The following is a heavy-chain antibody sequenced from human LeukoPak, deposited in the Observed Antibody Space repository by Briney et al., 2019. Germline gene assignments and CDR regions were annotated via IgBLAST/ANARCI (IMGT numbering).Heavy chain of an antibody. CDR3: ANAIRYGDYTNFDY. CDR1: GFTFSSYA. V-gene: IGHV3-23*01. J-gene: IGHJ4*02. CDR2: ISGSGGST. Sequence: GGSLRLSCAASGFTFSSYAMSWVRQAPGKGLEWVSAISGSGGSTYYADSVKGRFTISRDNSKNTLYLQMNSLRAEDTAVYYCANAIRYGDYTNFDYWGQGTLVTVSS. D-gene: IGHD4-17*01.